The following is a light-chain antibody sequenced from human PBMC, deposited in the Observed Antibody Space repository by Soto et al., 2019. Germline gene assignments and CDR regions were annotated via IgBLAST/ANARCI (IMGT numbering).Light chain of an antibody. Sequence: EIVMTQSPATLSVSPGERATLSCRASQSVSSNLAWYQQKPGQAPRLLIYGASTRATGIPARFSGSGSGTEFTLTISSLQSEDFAVYYCQQYNNWPPWPLRFGQGTKLEIK. CDR2: GAS. J-gene: IGKJ2*03. CDR3: QQYNNWPPWPLR. V-gene: IGKV3-15*01. CDR1: QSVSSN.